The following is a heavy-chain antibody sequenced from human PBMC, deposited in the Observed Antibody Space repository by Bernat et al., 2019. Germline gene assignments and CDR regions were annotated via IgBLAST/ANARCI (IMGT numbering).Heavy chain of an antibody. J-gene: IGHJ4*02. CDR1: GGSITSDYYY. V-gene: IGHV4-30-4*01. CDR2: IYYSGST. Sequence: QVQLQESGPGLVKPSQTLSLTCSVSGGSITSDYYYWSWIRQPPGKGLEWIGFIYYSGSTYYNPSLQSRVTISMDTSKNHFSLKLSSVTAADTAVYYCARDARKITFGGVIAAGAFDYWGQGTLVTVSS. D-gene: IGHD3-16*02. CDR3: ARDARKITFGGVIAAGAFDY.